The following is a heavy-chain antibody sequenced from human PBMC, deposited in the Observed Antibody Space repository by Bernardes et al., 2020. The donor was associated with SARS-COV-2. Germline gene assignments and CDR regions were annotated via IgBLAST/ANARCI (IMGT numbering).Heavy chain of an antibody. D-gene: IGHD3-22*01. CDR2: INGDGTGT. CDR1: GFTFSNYW. CDR3: TRGPLSGYGSFGV. J-gene: IGHJ4*02. Sequence: VGSLSLSCAASGFTFSNYWMHWVRQAPGKGLVWVSRINGDGTGTNYADSVKGRFTISRDNAKDTLYLQMSSLRAEDTAVYYCTRGPLSGYGSFGVWGQGTLVTVSS. V-gene: IGHV3-74*01.